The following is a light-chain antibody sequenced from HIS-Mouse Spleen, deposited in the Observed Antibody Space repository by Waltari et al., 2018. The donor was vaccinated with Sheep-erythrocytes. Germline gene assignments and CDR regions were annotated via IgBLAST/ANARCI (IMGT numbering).Light chain of an antibody. Sequence: SYVLTQPPSVSVAPGQTARITCGGNNIGSKSVHWYQQKPGQAPVLVVYDDSDRPSGFPGRVSGSNSGNTATLTISRGEAGDEADYYCQVWDSSSDHWVFGGGTKLTVL. V-gene: IGLV3-21*02. J-gene: IGLJ3*02. CDR1: NIGSKS. CDR3: QVWDSSSDHWV. CDR2: DDS.